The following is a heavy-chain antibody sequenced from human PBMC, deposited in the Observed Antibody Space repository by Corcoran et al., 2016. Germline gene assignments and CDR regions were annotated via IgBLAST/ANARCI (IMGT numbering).Heavy chain of an antibody. CDR3: AREALWFGELDD. D-gene: IGHD3-10*01. Sequence: EVQLVESGGGLVKPGGSLRLSCAASGFTFSSYSMNWVRQAPGKGLEWVSSISSSSSYIYYADSVKGRFTISRDNAKNSLYLQMNSLRAEDTAVYYCAREALWFGELDDWGQGTLVTVSS. V-gene: IGHV3-21*01. J-gene: IGHJ4*02. CDR2: ISSSSSYI. CDR1: GFTFSSYS.